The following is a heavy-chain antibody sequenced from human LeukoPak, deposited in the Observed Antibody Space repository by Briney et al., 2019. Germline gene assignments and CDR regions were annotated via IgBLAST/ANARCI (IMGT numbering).Heavy chain of an antibody. J-gene: IGHJ2*01. V-gene: IGHV4-30-4*02. CDR2: IYYSGST. CDR1: GGSISSGDYY. Sequence: PSETLSLTCTVSGGSISSGDYYWSWIRQPPGKGLEWIGYIYYSGSTYYNPSLKSRVTISVDTSKNQFSLKLSSVTAADTAVYYCARDRRYCSGGSCYRTWYFDLWGRGTLVTVSS. CDR3: ARDRRYCSGGSCYRTWYFDL. D-gene: IGHD2-15*01.